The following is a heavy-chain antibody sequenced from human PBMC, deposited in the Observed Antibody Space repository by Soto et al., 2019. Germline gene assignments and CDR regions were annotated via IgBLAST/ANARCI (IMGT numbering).Heavy chain of an antibody. CDR3: AREGGSETLQPSYNWFDT. CDR1: GYTLTEYH. Sequence: ASVKVSCKASGYTLTEYHIHWVRQAPGQGLEFMGWINANNGGAGSAQQFQGRVTVTRDTSITTVYMELSNLRSDDTAVYYCAREGGSETLQPSYNWFDTWGQGTLVTVSS. V-gene: IGHV1-2*02. D-gene: IGHD6-25*01. CDR2: INANNGGA. J-gene: IGHJ5*02.